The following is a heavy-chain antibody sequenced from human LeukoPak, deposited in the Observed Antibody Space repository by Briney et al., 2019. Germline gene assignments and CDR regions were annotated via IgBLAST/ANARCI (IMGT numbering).Heavy chain of an antibody. V-gene: IGHV4-59*01. CDR2: IYYSGST. J-gene: IGHJ5*02. CDR3: AEWVVPKAHSNWFDP. CDR1: GGSISSYY. Sequence: SGPTLVKPSETLSLTCTVSGGSISSYYWSWIRQPPGKGLEWIGYIYYSGSTNYNPSLKSRVTISVDTSKNQFSLKLSSVTAADTAVYYCAEWVVPKAHSNWFDPWGQGTLVTVSS. D-gene: IGHD2-15*01.